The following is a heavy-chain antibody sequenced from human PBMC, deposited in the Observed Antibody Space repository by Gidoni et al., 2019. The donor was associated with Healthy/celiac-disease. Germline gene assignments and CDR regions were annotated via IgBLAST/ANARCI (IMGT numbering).Heavy chain of an antibody. CDR3: ATLEWPYNWFDP. D-gene: IGHD3-3*01. J-gene: IGHJ5*02. CDR2: FDPEDGET. CDR1: GYTLTELS. Sequence: QVQLVQSRAEVQKPGASVKVPCKVSGYTLTELSMHWVRQAPGKGLEWMGGFDPEDGETIYAQKFQGRVTMTEDTSTDTAYMELSSLRSEDTAVYYCATLEWPYNWFDPWGQGTLVTVSS. V-gene: IGHV1-24*01.